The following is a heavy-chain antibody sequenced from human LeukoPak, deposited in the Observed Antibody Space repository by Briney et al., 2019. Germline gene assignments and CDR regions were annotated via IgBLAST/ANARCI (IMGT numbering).Heavy chain of an antibody. V-gene: IGHV1-69*13. CDR3: ARVGHYGSGSYSHAEPFDY. Sequence: ASVKVSCKASGGTFSGYAISWVRQAPGQGLEWMGGIIPIFGTANYAQKFQGRVTITADESTSTAYMELSSLRSEDTAVYYCARVGHYGSGSYSHAEPFDYWGQGTLVTVSS. CDR1: GGTFSGYA. CDR2: IIPIFGTA. J-gene: IGHJ4*02. D-gene: IGHD3-10*01.